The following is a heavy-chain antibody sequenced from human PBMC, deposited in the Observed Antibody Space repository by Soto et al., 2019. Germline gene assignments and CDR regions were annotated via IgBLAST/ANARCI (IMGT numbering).Heavy chain of an antibody. CDR2: IGSSGGNT. V-gene: IGHV3-23*01. J-gene: IGHJ6*02. D-gene: IGHD6-13*01. CDR3: AKNGASSKTWYMWYYALDV. CDR1: GFTFSDYA. Sequence: PGGSLRLSCAASGFTFSDYAMTWVRQAPGKGLEWVSGIGSSGGNTYYADSVKGRFTITRDNSKNTLSLQMDSLRAEDTAVYYCAKNGASSKTWYMWYYALDVWGQGTTVTVSS.